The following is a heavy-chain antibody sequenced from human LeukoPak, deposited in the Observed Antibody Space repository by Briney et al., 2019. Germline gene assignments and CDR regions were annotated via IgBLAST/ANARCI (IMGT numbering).Heavy chain of an antibody. CDR1: GGSISSGSYY. Sequence: PSETLSLTCTVSGGSISSGSYYWSWIRQPAGKGLEWIGRIYTSGSTNYNPSLKSRVTISVDTSKNQFSLKLSSVTAADTAVYYCARDRDTTMVTAAFDIWGQGTMVTVSS. V-gene: IGHV4-61*02. CDR3: ARDRDTTMVTAAFDI. J-gene: IGHJ3*02. D-gene: IGHD5-18*01. CDR2: IYTSGST.